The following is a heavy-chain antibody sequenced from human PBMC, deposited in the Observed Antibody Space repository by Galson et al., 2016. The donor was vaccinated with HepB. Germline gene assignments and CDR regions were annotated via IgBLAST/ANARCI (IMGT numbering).Heavy chain of an antibody. Sequence: SLRLSCAASGFSFSSYNMDWVRRAPGKGLEWVSYISRTGETFYYADSVKGRFTISRDNAKNLLYLQMNSLRDEDTAVYYCARDRRHNYAFFDPWGQGTPITVSS. CDR2: ISRTGETF. CDR1: GFSFSSYN. D-gene: IGHD3-16*01. CDR3: ARDRRHNYAFFDP. V-gene: IGHV3-48*02. J-gene: IGHJ5*02.